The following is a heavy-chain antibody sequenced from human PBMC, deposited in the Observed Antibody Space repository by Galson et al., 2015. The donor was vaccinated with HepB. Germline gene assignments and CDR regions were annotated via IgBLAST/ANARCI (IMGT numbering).Heavy chain of an antibody. Sequence: SVKVSCKASGYTFTGYYMHWVRQAPGQGLEWMGWMNPNSGNTGYAQKFQGRVTMTRNTSISTAYMELSSLRSENTAVYYCARVDYRLGVGEDYWGQGTLVTVSS. J-gene: IGHJ4*02. D-gene: IGHD4-11*01. CDR1: GYTFTGYY. V-gene: IGHV1-8*02. CDR3: ARVDYRLGVGEDY. CDR2: MNPNSGNT.